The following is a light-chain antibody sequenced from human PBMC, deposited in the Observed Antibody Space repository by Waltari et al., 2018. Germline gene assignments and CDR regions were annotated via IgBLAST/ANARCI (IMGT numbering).Light chain of an antibody. Sequence: QSALTQPASVSGSPGQSITISCTGTSSAVGGSTYSPWYQQHPGQAPKPMLYDVSDPPSGVSNRFSGSKSGNTASLTISGLQAEDEADYYCSSYTSSNTYVFGTGTKFTVL. J-gene: IGLJ1*01. CDR3: SSYTSSNTYV. V-gene: IGLV2-14*03. CDR1: SSAVGGSTY. CDR2: DVS.